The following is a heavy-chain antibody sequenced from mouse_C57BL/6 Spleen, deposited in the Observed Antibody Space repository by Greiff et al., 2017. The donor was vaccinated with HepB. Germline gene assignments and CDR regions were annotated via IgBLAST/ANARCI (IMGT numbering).Heavy chain of an antibody. CDR3: TYYSKDY. Sequence: VQLKESGAELVRPGASVKLSCTASGFNIKDDYMHWVKQRPEQGLEWIGWIDPENGDTEYASKFQGKATITADTSSNTAYLQLSSLTSEDTAVYYCTYYSKDYWGQGTTLTVSS. J-gene: IGHJ2*01. V-gene: IGHV14-4*01. CDR1: GFNIKDDY. CDR2: IDPENGDT. D-gene: IGHD2-5*01.